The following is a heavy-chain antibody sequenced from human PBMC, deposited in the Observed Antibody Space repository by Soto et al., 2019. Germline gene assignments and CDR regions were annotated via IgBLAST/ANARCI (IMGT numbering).Heavy chain of an antibody. CDR3: ARGAVGYCSGGSCYSWRTAPDY. CDR1: GFIFSTYW. V-gene: IGHV3-74*03. D-gene: IGHD2-15*01. Sequence: EVQLVESGGGLVQPGGSLRLSCAASGFIFSTYWMHWVRQAPGKGLVWVARIKSDGSSTTYADSVKGRFAISRDNAKNTLYLQMNSLRGEDTAVYYCARGAVGYCSGGSCYSWRTAPDYWGQGTLVTVSS. J-gene: IGHJ4*02. CDR2: IKSDGSST.